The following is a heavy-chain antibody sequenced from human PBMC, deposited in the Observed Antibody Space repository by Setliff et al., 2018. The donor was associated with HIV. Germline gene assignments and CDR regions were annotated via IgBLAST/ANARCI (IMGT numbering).Heavy chain of an antibody. CDR2: IYYSGST. V-gene: IGHV4-39*02. Sequence: PSETLSLTCTVSGGSISSSSYYWGWIRQPPGKGLVWIGSIYYSGSTYYNPSLKSRVTISVDTSKNQFSLKLSSVTAADTAVYYCAREGGYYYDSSGYSPHDAFDIWGQGTMVTVSS. D-gene: IGHD3-22*01. CDR3: AREGGYYYDSSGYSPHDAFDI. J-gene: IGHJ3*02. CDR1: GGSISSSSYY.